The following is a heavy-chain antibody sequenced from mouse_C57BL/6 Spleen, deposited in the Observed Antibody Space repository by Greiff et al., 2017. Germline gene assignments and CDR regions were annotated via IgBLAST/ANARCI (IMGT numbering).Heavy chain of an antibody. J-gene: IGHJ4*01. CDR3: ARQSTTVVAKDAMDY. CDR1: GYSFTGYY. D-gene: IGHD1-1*01. V-gene: IGHV1-42*01. Sequence: VQLQQSGPELVKPGASVKISCKASGYSFTGYYMNWVKQSPETSLEWIGEINPSTGGTTYNQKFKAKATLTVDKSSSTAYMQLKRLTSEDSAVYYCARQSTTVVAKDAMDYWGQGTSVTVSS. CDR2: INPSTGGT.